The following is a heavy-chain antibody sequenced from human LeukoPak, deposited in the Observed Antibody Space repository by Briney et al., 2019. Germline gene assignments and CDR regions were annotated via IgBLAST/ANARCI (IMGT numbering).Heavy chain of an antibody. CDR3: ARDPMTTVTYFDY. D-gene: IGHD4-17*01. CDR2: INPNSGGT. V-gene: IGHV1-2*02. J-gene: IGHJ4*02. CDR1: GYTFTGYY. Sequence: ASVKVFCKASGYTFTGYYMHWVRQAPGQGLEWMGWINPNSGGTNYAQKFQGRVTMTRDTSISTAYMELSRLRSDDTAVYYGARDPMTTVTYFDYWGQGTLVTVSS.